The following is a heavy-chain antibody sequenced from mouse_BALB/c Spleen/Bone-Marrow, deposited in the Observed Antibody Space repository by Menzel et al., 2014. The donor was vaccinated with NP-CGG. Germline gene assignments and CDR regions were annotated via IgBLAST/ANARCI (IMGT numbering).Heavy chain of an antibody. V-gene: IGHV1-14*01. CDR1: GYTFTSYV. CDR3: ARRDYYGSSFYWYFDV. J-gene: IGHJ1*01. D-gene: IGHD1-1*01. CDR2: INPYNDGT. Sequence: EVQGVESGPELVKPGASVKMSCKASGYTFTSYVMHWVKQKPGQGLEWIGYINPYNDGTKYNEKFKGKATLTSDKSSSTAYMELSRLTSEDSAVYYWARRDYYGSSFYWYFDVWGAGTTVTVSS.